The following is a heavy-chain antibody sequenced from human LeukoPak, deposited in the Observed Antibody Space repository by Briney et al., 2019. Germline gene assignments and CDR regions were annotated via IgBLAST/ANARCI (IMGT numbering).Heavy chain of an antibody. CDR1: GFTFSSYA. V-gene: IGHV3-23*01. Sequence: GESLRLSCAASGFTFSSYAMSWVRQAPGKGLEWVSAISGSGGSTYYADSVKGRFTISRGNSKNTLYLQMNSLRAEDTAVYYCAKRSSSWYGLYYYYYGMDVWGQGTTVTVSS. J-gene: IGHJ6*02. D-gene: IGHD6-13*01. CDR2: ISGSGGST. CDR3: AKRSSSWYGLYYYYYGMDV.